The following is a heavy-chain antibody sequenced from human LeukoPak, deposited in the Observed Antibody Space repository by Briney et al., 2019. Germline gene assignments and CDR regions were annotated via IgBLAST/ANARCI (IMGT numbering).Heavy chain of an antibody. D-gene: IGHD2-15*01. V-gene: IGHV5-51*01. CDR3: VLGYCSGGSCYQFDY. J-gene: IGHJ4*02. CDR2: IYPGDSET. Sequence: GESLKISCKGSGYSFTSYWIGWVRQMPGKGLEGMGIIYPGDSETRYSPSFQGQVTISADKSISTAYLQWSSLKASDTAMYYCVLGYCSGGSCYQFDYWGQGTLVTVSS. CDR1: GYSFTSYW.